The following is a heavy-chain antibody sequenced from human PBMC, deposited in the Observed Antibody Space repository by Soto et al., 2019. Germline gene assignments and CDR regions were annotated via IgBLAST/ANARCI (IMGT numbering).Heavy chain of an antibody. J-gene: IGHJ5*02. V-gene: IGHV3-48*01. CDR2: ISSSSSTI. Sequence: EAQLVESGGGLVQPGGSLRLSCAASGFTFSSYSMNWVRQAPGKGLEWVSYISSSSSTIYYADSVKGRFTISRDNAKNSLYLQMNSLRAEDTAVYYCARVAFGVPSPNWFDPWGQGTLVTVSS. CDR3: ARVAFGVPSPNWFDP. CDR1: GFTFSSYS. D-gene: IGHD3-3*01.